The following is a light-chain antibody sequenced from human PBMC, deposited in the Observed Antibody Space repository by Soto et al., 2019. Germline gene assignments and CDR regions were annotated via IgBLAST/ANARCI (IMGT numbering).Light chain of an antibody. CDR1: SSNIGAGYD. V-gene: IGLV1-40*01. J-gene: IGLJ3*02. CDR3: QSYDSSLSAWV. Sequence: QPVLTQPPSVSGAPGQRVTMSCAGSSSNIGAGYDVHWYKQLPGTAPKLLIYGNVNRPSGVLDRFSGSKSGASASLAITELQAEDEADYYCQSYDSSLSAWVFGGGTKLTVL. CDR2: GNV.